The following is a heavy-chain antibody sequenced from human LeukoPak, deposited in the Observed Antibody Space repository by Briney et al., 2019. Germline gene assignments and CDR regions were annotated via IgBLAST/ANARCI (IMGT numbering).Heavy chain of an antibody. CDR3: ARAPAGPPYYYMDV. Sequence: PSETLSLTCTVSGGSITNYYWSWIRQPPGKGLEWIGYIYFSGSTNYNPSLKSRVTISVDTSKNQFSLKLTSVTAADTAVYYCARAPAGPPYYYMDVWDKGTTVTVSS. V-gene: IGHV4-59*01. CDR2: IYFSGST. CDR1: GGSITNYY. J-gene: IGHJ6*03.